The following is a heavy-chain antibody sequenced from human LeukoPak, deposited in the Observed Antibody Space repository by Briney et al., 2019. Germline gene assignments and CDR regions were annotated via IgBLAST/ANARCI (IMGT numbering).Heavy chain of an antibody. J-gene: IGHJ3*01. CDR3: ARDQGMVNDAFDV. CDR2: ISISSTTI. Sequence: PGGSLRLSCEPSGFSFSTYSMNWVRQAPGKGLVWISYISISSTTIYYADSVKGRFTISRDNSKNSLYLQMNNLRDDDTAVYYCARDQGMVNDAFDVWGQGTLVTVSS. D-gene: IGHD4/OR15-4a*01. CDR1: GFSFSTYS. V-gene: IGHV3-48*02.